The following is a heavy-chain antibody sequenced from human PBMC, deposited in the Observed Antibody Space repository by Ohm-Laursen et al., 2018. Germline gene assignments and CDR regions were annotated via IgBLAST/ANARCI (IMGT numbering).Heavy chain of an antibody. CDR3: ARDPNGSVLNDAFDI. CDR2: INHSGST. V-gene: IGHV4-34*01. CDR1: GGSFSGYY. Sequence: GTLSLTCAVYGGSFSGYYWSWIRQPPGKGLEWIGEINHSGSTNYNPSLKSRVTISVDTSKNQFSLKLSSATAADTAVYYCARDPNGSVLNDAFDIWGQGTMVTVSS. J-gene: IGHJ3*02. D-gene: IGHD2-8*01.